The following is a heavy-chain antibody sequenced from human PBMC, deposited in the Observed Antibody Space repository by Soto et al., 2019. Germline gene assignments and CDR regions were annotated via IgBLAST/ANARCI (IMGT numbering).Heavy chain of an antibody. J-gene: IGHJ6*02. Sequence: EVQLVESGGGLVKPGGSLRLSCAASGFTFSSYSMNWVRQAPGKGLEWVSSISSSSSYIYYADSVKGRFTISRDSAKNSLYLQMNSLSAEDTAVYYCASEQWAGGMDVWGQGTTVTVSS. V-gene: IGHV3-21*01. CDR1: GFTFSSYS. CDR2: ISSSSSYI. D-gene: IGHD6-19*01. CDR3: ASEQWAGGMDV.